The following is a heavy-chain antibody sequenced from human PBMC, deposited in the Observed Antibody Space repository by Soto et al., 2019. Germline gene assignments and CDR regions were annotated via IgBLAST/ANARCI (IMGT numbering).Heavy chain of an antibody. CDR1: GFTFSSYG. CDR2: ISYDGSNK. Sequence: GGSLRLSCAASGFTFSSYGMHWVRQAPGKGLEWVAVISYDGSNKYYADSVKGRLTISRDNSKNTLYLQMNSLRAEDTAVYYCAKDRCGGDCYSYYYYYYMDVWGKGTTVTVSS. J-gene: IGHJ6*03. D-gene: IGHD2-21*01. V-gene: IGHV3-30*18. CDR3: AKDRCGGDCYSYYYYYYMDV.